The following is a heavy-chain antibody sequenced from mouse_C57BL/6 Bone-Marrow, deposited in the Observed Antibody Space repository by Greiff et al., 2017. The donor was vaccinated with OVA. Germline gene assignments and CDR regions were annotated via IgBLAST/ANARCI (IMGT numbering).Heavy chain of an antibody. CDR3: AKNGLFYYGSWYFDV. J-gene: IGHJ1*03. Sequence: VNVVESGPGLVQPSQSLSITCTVSGFSLTSYGVHWVRQSPGKGLEWLGVIWRGGSTDYNAAFMSRLSITKDNSKSQVFFKMNSLQADDTAIYYCAKNGLFYYGSWYFDVWGTGTTVTVSS. D-gene: IGHD1-1*01. CDR1: GFSLTSYG. V-gene: IGHV2-5*01. CDR2: IWRGGST.